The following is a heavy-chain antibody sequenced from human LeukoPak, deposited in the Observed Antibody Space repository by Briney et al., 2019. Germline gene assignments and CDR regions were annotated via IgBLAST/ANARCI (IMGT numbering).Heavy chain of an antibody. CDR3: ARLVWGGGSLDAFDI. V-gene: IGHV3-33*01. CDR1: GFTFGSYG. D-gene: IGHD3-16*01. J-gene: IGHJ3*02. Sequence: GGSLRLSCAASGFTFGSYGMHWVRQAPGKGLEWVAVIWYDGSNKYYGDSVKGRFTISRDNSKNTLYLQMNSLQAEDAAVYYCARLVWGGGSLDAFDIWGQGTMVTVSS. CDR2: IWYDGSNK.